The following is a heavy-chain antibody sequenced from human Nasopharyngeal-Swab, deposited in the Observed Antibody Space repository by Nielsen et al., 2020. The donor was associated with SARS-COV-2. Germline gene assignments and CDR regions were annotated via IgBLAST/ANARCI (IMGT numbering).Heavy chain of an antibody. CDR1: GDSVSNDRVA. Sequence: SQTLSLTCAISGDSVSNDRVAWNWIRHSPSRGLEWLGMTYYRSGWYNDYAVSVKSRITIKPDPSTNQFSLQLNSVTPEDTAVYYCARDEGAHNSWGQGTLVTVSS. J-gene: IGHJ4*02. D-gene: IGHD3-16*01. CDR3: ARDEGAHNS. CDR2: TYYRSGWYN. V-gene: IGHV6-1*01.